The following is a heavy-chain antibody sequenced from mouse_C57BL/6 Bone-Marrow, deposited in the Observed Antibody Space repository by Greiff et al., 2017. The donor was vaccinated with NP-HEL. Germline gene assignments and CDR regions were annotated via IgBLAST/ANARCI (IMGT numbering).Heavy chain of an antibody. CDR3: ARVPITTEVDY. Sequence: VKLQESGAELARPGASVKLSCKASGYTFTSYGISWVKQSTGQGLEWIGEIYPRSGNTYYNEKFKGKATLTADNSSSPAYMELRSLTSEDSAVYFCARVPITTEVDYWGQGTTLTVSS. J-gene: IGHJ2*01. CDR2: IYPRSGNT. D-gene: IGHD1-2*01. V-gene: IGHV1-81*01. CDR1: GYTFTSYG.